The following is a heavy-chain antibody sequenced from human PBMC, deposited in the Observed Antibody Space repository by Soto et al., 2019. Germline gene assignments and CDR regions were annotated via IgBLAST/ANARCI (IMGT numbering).Heavy chain of an antibody. CDR2: IFFGGTT. J-gene: IGHJ6*02. CDR1: GGTVSGYS. Sequence: SATMPLTNTGTGGTVSGYSWSWIRQPKGKGLEWLGYIFFGGTTLYNPSVKSRVTISVDTSKNQFYLKLTSVTAADTAVYYCTRHAVIARLQYGRDAWGRGTTVT. V-gene: IGHV4-59*02. CDR3: TRHAVIARLQYGRDA. D-gene: IGHD1-26*01.